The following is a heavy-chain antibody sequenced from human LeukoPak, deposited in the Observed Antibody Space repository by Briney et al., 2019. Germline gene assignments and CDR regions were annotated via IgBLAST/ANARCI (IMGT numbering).Heavy chain of an antibody. CDR3: ARESDILTGCPDY. CDR1: GFTFSSYS. D-gene: IGHD3-9*01. CDR2: ISSSSSTI. V-gene: IGHV3-48*01. J-gene: IGHJ4*02. Sequence: GGSLKLSCAASGFTFSSYSMNWVRQAPGKGLEWVSYISSSSSTIYYADSVKGRFTISRDNAKNSLYLQMNSLRAEDTAVYYCARESDILTGCPDYWGQGTLVTVSS.